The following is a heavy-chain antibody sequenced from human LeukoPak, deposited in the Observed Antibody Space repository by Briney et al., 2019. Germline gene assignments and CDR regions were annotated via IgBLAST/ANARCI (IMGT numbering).Heavy chain of an antibody. CDR2: IRAYNGNT. CDR3: ARSYRSREFDY. V-gene: IGHV1-18*01. J-gene: IGHJ4*02. Sequence: ASVKVSCKASGYTFTSYGISWVRQAPGQGLEWMGWIRAYNGNTNYAQKFQGRVTMTTDTSTSTAYMELRNLRSDDTAVYYCARSYRSREFDYWGQGTLVTVSS. CDR1: GYTFTSYG. D-gene: IGHD3-16*02.